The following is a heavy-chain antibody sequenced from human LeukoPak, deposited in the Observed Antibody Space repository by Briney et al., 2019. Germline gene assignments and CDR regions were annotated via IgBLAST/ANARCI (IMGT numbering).Heavy chain of an antibody. CDR2: IYTSGST. V-gene: IGHV4-4*07. D-gene: IGHD6-13*01. J-gene: IGHJ6*02. Sequence: PSETLSLTCTVSGGSISSYYWSWIRQPAGKGLEWIGRIYTSGSTNYNPSLKSRVTMSVDTSKNQFSLKLSSVTAADTAVYYCARDCTIAAAGICYYYYYGMDVWGQGTTVTVSS. CDR3: ARDCTIAAAGICYYYYYGMDV. CDR1: GGSISSYY.